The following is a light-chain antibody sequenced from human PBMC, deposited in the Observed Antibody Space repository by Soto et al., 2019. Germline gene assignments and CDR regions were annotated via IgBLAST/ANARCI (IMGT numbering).Light chain of an antibody. CDR1: QSLVHSDGNTY. Sequence: DVVMTQSPLSLPVTLGQPASISCRSSQSLVHSDGNTYLNWFQQRPGQSPRRLIYKVSNRDSGXPXRSXGSGSGTNFTLKISRVEAEDVGVYYCMQGTHWPPYTFGQGTNLEIK. V-gene: IGKV2-30*02. CDR3: MQGTHWPPYT. J-gene: IGKJ2*01. CDR2: KVS.